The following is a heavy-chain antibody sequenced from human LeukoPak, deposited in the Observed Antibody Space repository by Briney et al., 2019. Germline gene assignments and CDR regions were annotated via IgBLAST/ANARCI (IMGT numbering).Heavy chain of an antibody. J-gene: IGHJ4*02. V-gene: IGHV4-34*01. CDR1: GGSFSGYY. D-gene: IGHD6-19*01. Sequence: SETLSLTCAVYGGSFSGYYWSWIRQPPGKGLEWIGEINHSGSTNYNPSLKSRVTISVETSKNQFSLKLSSVTAADTAVYYCARGKQWLVHFFDYWGQGTLVTVSS. CDR2: INHSGST. CDR3: ARGKQWLVHFFDY.